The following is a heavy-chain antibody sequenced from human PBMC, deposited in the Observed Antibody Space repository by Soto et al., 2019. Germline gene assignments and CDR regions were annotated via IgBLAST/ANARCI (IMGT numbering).Heavy chain of an antibody. J-gene: IGHJ4*02. Sequence: QVQLQQWGAGLLKPSETLSLTCAVYGGSFSGYYWSWIRQPPGKGLEWIGEINHSGSTNYNPSLKSRVTISVDTSKNQFSRKLSSVTAADTAVYYCASVGSTTWSFGYWGQGTLVTVSS. V-gene: IGHV4-34*01. CDR2: INHSGST. D-gene: IGHD1-26*01. CDR1: GGSFSGYY. CDR3: ASVGSTTWSFGY.